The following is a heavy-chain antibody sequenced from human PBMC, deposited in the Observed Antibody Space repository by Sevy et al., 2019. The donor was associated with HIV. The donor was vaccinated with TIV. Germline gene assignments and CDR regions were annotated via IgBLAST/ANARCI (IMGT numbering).Heavy chain of an antibody. CDR1: GFTFSSYW. CDR3: ASWLIAARPSRYYGMDV. V-gene: IGHV3-7*01. D-gene: IGHD6-6*01. J-gene: IGHJ6*02. CDR2: IKQDGSEK. Sequence: GGSLRLSCAASGFTFSSYWMSWVRQAPGKGLEWVANIKQDGSEKYYVDSVKGRCTISRDNAKNSLYLQMNSLRAEDTAVYYCASWLIAARPSRYYGMDVWGQGTTVTVSS.